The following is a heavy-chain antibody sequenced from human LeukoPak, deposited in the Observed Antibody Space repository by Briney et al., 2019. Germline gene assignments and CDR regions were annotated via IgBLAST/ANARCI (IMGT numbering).Heavy chain of an antibody. CDR2: IYYSGST. D-gene: IGHD5-18*01. CDR1: GGSIGSYY. CDR3: ARDGVTPYYYYGMDV. J-gene: IGHJ6*02. Sequence: SETLSLTCTVSGGSIGSYYWSWIRQPPGKGLEWIGYIYYSGSTNYNPSLKSRVSISVDTSTSQFSLKLSSVTAADTAVYYCARDGVTPYYYYGMDVWGQGTTVTVSS. V-gene: IGHV4-59*01.